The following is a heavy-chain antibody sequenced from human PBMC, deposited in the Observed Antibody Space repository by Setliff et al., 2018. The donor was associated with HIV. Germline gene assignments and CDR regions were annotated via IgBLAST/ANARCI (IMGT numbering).Heavy chain of an antibody. CDR1: GVFISGGSYY. Sequence: SETLSLTCTVSGVFISGGSYYWSWIRQPAGKGLEWIGRIYTSGSTNYNPSLKSRVSISVDMSKNQFSLNLSSVTAADTAVYYCARDTNPLDPNFWSGYSRGWFDPWGQGTLVTV. CDR3: ARDTNPLDPNFWSGYSRGWFDP. D-gene: IGHD3-3*01. V-gene: IGHV4-61*02. CDR2: IYTSGST. J-gene: IGHJ5*02.